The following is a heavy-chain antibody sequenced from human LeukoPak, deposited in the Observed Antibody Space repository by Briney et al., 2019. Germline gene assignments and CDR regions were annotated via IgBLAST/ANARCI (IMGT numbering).Heavy chain of an antibody. CDR1: GYTFTGYY. J-gene: IGHJ6*03. D-gene: IGHD5-18*01. CDR3: ARGGGFSYGDRYYYYYMDV. Sequence: ASVKVSCKASGYTFTGYYMHWVRQAPGQGLEWMGCINPNSGGTNYAQKFQGRVTMTRDTSISTAYMELNRLRSGDTAVYYCARGGGFSYGDRYYYYYMDVWGKGTTVTISS. V-gene: IGHV1-2*02. CDR2: INPNSGGT.